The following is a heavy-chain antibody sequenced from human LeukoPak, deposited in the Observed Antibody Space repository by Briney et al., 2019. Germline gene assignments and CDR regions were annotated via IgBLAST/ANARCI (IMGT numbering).Heavy chain of an antibody. CDR3: ARHRLHRVYYDSSSYYHDAFDI. V-gene: IGHV1-18*01. Sequence: ASVKVSCKASGYTFTSYGISWVRQAPGQGLEWMGWIGGYNGNTNYAQKLQGRVTMTTDTSTSTAYMELTSLRSDDTAVYYCARHRLHRVYYDSSSYYHDAFDICGQGTMVTVSS. J-gene: IGHJ3*02. CDR2: IGGYNGNT. D-gene: IGHD3-22*01. CDR1: GYTFTSYG.